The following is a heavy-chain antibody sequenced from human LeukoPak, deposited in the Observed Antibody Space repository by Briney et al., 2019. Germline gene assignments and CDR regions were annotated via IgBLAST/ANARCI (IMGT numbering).Heavy chain of an antibody. Sequence: PGGSLRLSCAASRFSFSGYGMSWVRQAPGKGLEWVSGISSSGGSTYYADSVKGRFTISRDNSKNTLYVQMNSLRAEDTAVYYCAKRGRYDSSGSYASFDYWGQGTLVTVSS. CDR2: ISSSGGST. CDR3: AKRGRYDSSGSYASFDY. D-gene: IGHD3-22*01. CDR1: RFSFSGYG. V-gene: IGHV3-23*01. J-gene: IGHJ4*02.